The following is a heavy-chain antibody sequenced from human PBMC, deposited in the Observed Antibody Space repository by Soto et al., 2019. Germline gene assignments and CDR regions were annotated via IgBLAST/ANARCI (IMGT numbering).Heavy chain of an antibody. CDR1: GFTFNNYG. CDR3: AREGALKPFSS. Sequence: SCAASGFTFNNYGMHWVRQAPGKGLEWVALIWYDGSNREYADSVKGRFTISRDNSKNTLYLQMSSLRVEDTAVYYCAREGALKPFSSWGQGALVTVSS. V-gene: IGHV3-33*01. CDR2: IWYDGSNR. J-gene: IGHJ5*02.